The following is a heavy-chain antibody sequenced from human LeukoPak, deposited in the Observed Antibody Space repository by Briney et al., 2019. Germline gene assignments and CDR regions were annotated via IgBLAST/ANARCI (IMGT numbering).Heavy chain of an antibody. J-gene: IGHJ4*02. V-gene: IGHV4-31*03. CDR1: GGSISSGGYY. D-gene: IGHD5-12*01. CDR2: IYYSGST. Sequence: SQTLSLTCTVSGGSISSGGYYWSWIRQHPGKGLEWIGYIYYSGSTYYNPSLKSRVTISVGTSKNQFSLKLSSVTAADTAVYYCARGRYSGYYFDYWGQGTLVTVSS. CDR3: ARGRYSGYYFDY.